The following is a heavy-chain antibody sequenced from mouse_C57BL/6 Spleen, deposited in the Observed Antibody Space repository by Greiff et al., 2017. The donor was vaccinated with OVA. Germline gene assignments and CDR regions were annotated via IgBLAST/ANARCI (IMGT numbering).Heavy chain of an antibody. J-gene: IGHJ3*01. Sequence: EVQLQQSGPELVKPGASVKISCKASGYTFTDYYMNWVKQSHGKSLEWIGDINPNNGGTSYNQKFKGKATLTVDKSSSTAYMELRSLTSEDSAVYYCARRGDDYDGWFAYWGQGTLVTVSA. CDR3: ARRGDDYDGWFAY. CDR2: INPNNGGT. V-gene: IGHV1-26*01. D-gene: IGHD2-4*01. CDR1: GYTFTDYY.